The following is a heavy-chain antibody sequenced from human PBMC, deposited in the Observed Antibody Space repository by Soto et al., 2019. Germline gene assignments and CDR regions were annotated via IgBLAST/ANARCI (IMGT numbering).Heavy chain of an antibody. D-gene: IGHD3-3*02. V-gene: IGHV4-30-2*01. CDR3: ARGPPFLP. CDR1: GGSISGGGYS. J-gene: IGHJ5*02. Sequence: PSETLSLTCTVSGGSISGGGYSWSWIRQPPGKGLEWIGYIYHSGSTYYNPSLKSRVTISVDRSKNQFSLKLSSVTAADTAVYYCARGPPFLPWGQGTLVTVSS. CDR2: IYHSGST.